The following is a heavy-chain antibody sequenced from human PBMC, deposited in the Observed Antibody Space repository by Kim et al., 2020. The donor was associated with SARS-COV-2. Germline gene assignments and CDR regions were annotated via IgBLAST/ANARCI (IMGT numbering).Heavy chain of an antibody. J-gene: IGHJ4*02. Sequence: SETLSLTCTVSGGSISSYYWSWIRQPPGKGLEWIGYIYYSGSTNYNPSLKSRVTISVDTSKNQFSLKLSSVTAAETAVYYCARVFPYSEEKVVVVAALDYWGQGTLVTVST. CDR2: IYYSGST. D-gene: IGHD2-15*01. V-gene: IGHV4-59*01. CDR1: GGSISSYY. CDR3: ARVFPYSEEKVVVVAALDY.